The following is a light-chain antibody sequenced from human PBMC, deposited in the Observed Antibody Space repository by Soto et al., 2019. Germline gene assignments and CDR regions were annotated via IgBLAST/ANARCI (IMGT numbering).Light chain of an antibody. Sequence: EILMTQSPATLSVSPGERATLSCRASQSVDSNLAWYQQKPGQAPRLLIYVASSRATGIRDRFSGSGSGTDFTLTISSLEPEDFAVYYCQQRSNWPPITFGQGTRLEI. CDR3: QQRSNWPPIT. CDR1: QSVDSN. V-gene: IGKV3-11*01. CDR2: VAS. J-gene: IGKJ5*01.